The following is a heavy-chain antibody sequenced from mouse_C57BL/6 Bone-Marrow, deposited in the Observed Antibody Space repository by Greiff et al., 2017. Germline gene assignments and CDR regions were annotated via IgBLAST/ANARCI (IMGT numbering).Heavy chain of an antibody. J-gene: IGHJ2*01. CDR2: IEPENGDT. V-gene: IGHV14-4*01. D-gene: IGHD2-3*01. Sequence: EVQLQQSGAELVRPGASVKLSCTASGFNIKDDYMHWVKQRPEQGLEWIGWIEPENGDTEYASKFQGKATITADTSSNTAYLQLSSLTSEDTAVYYCTTGDDGYYFYYFDYWGQGTTRTVSS. CDR3: TTGDDGYYFYYFDY. CDR1: GFNIKDDY.